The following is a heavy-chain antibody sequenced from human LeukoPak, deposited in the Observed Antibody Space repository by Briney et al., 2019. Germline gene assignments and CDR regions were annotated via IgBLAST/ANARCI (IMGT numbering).Heavy chain of an antibody. CDR1: GYSFTSYW. J-gene: IGHJ5*02. V-gene: IGHV5-51*01. CDR3: ARHSSVVPAAIGVDWFDP. CDR2: IYPGDSDT. Sequence: GESLKISCKGSGYSFTSYWISWVRQMPGKGLEWMGIIYPGDSDTRYSPSFQGQVTISADKSISTAYLQWSSLKASDTAMYYCARHSSVVPAAIGVDWFDPWGQGTLVTVSS. D-gene: IGHD2-2*01.